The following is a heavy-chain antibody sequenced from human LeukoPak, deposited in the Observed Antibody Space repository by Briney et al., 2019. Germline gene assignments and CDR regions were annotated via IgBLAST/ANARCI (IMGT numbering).Heavy chain of an antibody. CDR1: GGSLSSSSYY. V-gene: IGHV4-39*07. CDR2: IYYSGST. Sequence: PSETLSLTCTVSGGSLSSSSYYWGWIRQPPGKGLEWIGSIYYSGSTYYNPSLKSRVTISVDTSKNQFSLKLSSVTAADTAVYYCASWLNRWWDYGDQIFDYWGQGTLVTVSS. D-gene: IGHD4-17*01. CDR3: ASWLNRWWDYGDQIFDY. J-gene: IGHJ4*02.